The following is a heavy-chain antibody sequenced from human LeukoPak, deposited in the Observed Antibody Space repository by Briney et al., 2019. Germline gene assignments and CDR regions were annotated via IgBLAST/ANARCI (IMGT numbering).Heavy chain of an antibody. CDR2: IYYDGSKK. CDR3: ARDQRSRYFDL. V-gene: IGHV3-33*01. Sequence: GGSLRLSCAASGFTFSNYGMHWVRLAPGKGLEWVAVIYYDGSKKYYADSVKGRFTISRDNSKNTLYLQMDSLRAEDAAVYYCARDQRSRYFDLWGRGTLVTVSS. CDR1: GFTFSNYG. D-gene: IGHD6-25*01. J-gene: IGHJ2*01.